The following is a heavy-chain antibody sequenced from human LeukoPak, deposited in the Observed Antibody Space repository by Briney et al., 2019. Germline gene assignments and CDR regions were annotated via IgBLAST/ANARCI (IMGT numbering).Heavy chain of an antibody. CDR2: IYTSGST. CDR3: ARDLVYCSSTSCPNWFDS. V-gene: IGHV4-4*07. CDR1: GGSISSYY. Sequence: SETLSLTCTVSGGSISSYYWSWIRQPAGKGLEWIGRIYTSGSTNYNPSLKSRVTMSVDTSKNQFSLKLSSVTAADTAVYYCARDLVYCSSTSCPNWFDSWGQGTLVTVSS. D-gene: IGHD2-2*01. J-gene: IGHJ5*01.